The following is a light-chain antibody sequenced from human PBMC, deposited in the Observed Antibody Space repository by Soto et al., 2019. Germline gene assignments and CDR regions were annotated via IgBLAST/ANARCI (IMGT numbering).Light chain of an antibody. CDR1: QSLLHRNGYNY. J-gene: IGKJ1*01. CDR2: LGS. V-gene: IGKV2-28*01. CDR3: MQSLQTPWT. Sequence: DIVVTQSPLSLPVAPGEPASITCMSSQSLLHRNGYNYLDWYLQRPGQSPQLLIYLGSNRASGVPDRFSGSGSGTDFTLKISRVEAEDVGVYYCMQSLQTPWTFGQGTKVDIK.